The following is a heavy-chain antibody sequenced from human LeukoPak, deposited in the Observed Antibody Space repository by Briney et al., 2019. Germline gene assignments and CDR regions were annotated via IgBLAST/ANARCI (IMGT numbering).Heavy chain of an antibody. Sequence: GGSLRLSCAASGFTFSSYAMHWFRQAPGKGLEWVAVISYDGSNKYYADSVKGRFTISRDNSKNTLYLQMNSLRAEDTAVYYCARGSKEMATIFDYWGQGTLVTVSS. V-gene: IGHV3-30-3*01. D-gene: IGHD5-24*01. CDR2: ISYDGSNK. CDR1: GFTFSSYA. CDR3: ARGSKEMATIFDY. J-gene: IGHJ4*02.